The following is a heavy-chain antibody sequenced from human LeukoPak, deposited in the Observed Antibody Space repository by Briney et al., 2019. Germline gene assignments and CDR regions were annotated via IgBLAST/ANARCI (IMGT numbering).Heavy chain of an antibody. CDR3: ARDRGLGLPNWFDS. D-gene: IGHD2-15*01. V-gene: IGHV3-48*03. Sequence: GGSLILSCAASGFTFSSYEINSGRQAPGKGLEWVSSIDLNGNNINYADSVKDRFTISRDNAKSSLFLQMDSLRVEDKAIYYCARDRGLGLPNWFDSWGQGTLVTVSS. CDR2: IDLNGNNI. CDR1: GFTFSSYE. J-gene: IGHJ5*01.